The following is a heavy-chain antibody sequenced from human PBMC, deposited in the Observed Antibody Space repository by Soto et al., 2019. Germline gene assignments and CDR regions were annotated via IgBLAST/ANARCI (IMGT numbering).Heavy chain of an antibody. CDR2: IKQDGSEK. CDR1: GFTFSSYW. V-gene: IGHV3-7*01. J-gene: IGHJ6*02. CDR3: ARDDAGPIQYYYYGMDV. Sequence: QPGGSLRLSCAASGFTFSSYWMSWVRQAPGKGLEWVANIKQDGSEKYYVDSVKGRFTISRDNAKNSLYLQMNSLRAEDTAVYYCARDDAGPIQYYYYGMDVWGQGTTVTVSS. D-gene: IGHD2-2*02.